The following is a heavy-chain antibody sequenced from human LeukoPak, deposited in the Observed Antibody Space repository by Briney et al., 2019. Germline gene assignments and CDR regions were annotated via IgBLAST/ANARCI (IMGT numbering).Heavy chain of an antibody. D-gene: IGHD4-17*01. CDR1: GGSISSYY. V-gene: IGHV4-4*07. CDR2: IYTSGST. J-gene: IGHJ4*02. Sequence: SQTLSLTYTVSGGSISSYYWSWIRQPAGKGLEWIGRIYTSGSTNYNPSLKGRVTMSVDTSKNQFSLKLSSVTAADTAVYYCAREMTTVTRIFDYWGQGTLVTVSS. CDR3: AREMTTVTRIFDY.